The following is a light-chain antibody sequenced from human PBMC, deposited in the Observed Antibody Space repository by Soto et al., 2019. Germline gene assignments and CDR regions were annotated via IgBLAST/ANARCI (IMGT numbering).Light chain of an antibody. CDR2: GAS. J-gene: IGKJ5*01. CDR1: QSISRY. V-gene: IGKV3-20*01. Sequence: IVLTQSPGTLSLSPGERTTLSCMASQSISRYLAWYQQKPGQGPRLLIYGASSRATGTPDRFSGSGSGTDFTLTINRLEPEDFAVYYCQQYGNSIPITFGQGTRLEIK. CDR3: QQYGNSIPIT.